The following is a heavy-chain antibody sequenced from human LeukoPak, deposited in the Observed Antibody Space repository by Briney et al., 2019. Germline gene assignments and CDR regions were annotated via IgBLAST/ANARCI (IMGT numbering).Heavy chain of an antibody. CDR1: GGTFSSYA. CDR2: IIPIFGTA. CDR3: ATSRPSYCSSRCALYGMDV. J-gene: IGHJ6*02. D-gene: IGHD2-2*01. Sequence: SVKVSCKASGGTFSSYAISWARQAPGQGLEWMGGIIPIFGTANYAQKFQGRVTMTEDTSTDTAYMELSSLRSEDTAVYYCATSRPSYCSSRCALYGMDVWGQGTTVTVSS. V-gene: IGHV1-69*06.